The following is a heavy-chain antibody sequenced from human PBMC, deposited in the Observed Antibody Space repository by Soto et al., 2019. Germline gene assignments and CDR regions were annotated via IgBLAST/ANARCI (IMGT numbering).Heavy chain of an antibody. CDR3: ARDRITPRYYYYGMDV. CDR2: IWYDGSNK. D-gene: IGHD3-10*01. CDR1: GFTFSSYG. Sequence: PGGSLRLSCAASGFTFSSYGMHWVRQAPGKGLEWVAVIWYDGSNKYYADSVKGRFTISRDNSKNTLYLQMNSLRAEDTAVYYSARDRITPRYYYYGMDVWGQGTTVTVSS. J-gene: IGHJ6*02. V-gene: IGHV3-33*01.